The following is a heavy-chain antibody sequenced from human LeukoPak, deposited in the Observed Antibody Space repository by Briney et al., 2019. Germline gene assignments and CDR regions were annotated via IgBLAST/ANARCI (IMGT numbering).Heavy chain of an antibody. CDR3: AXXXTYGYYDSSGYIY. D-gene: IGHD3-22*01. Sequence: GESLKISCKGSGYSFTSYWIGWVRQMPGKGLEWMGIIYPGDSDTRYSPSFQGQVTISADKSISTAYLQWSSLKASDTAMYYCAXXXTYGYYDSSGYIYWGQGTLVTVSS. V-gene: IGHV5-51*01. J-gene: IGHJ4*02. CDR2: IYPGDSDT. CDR1: GYSFTSYW.